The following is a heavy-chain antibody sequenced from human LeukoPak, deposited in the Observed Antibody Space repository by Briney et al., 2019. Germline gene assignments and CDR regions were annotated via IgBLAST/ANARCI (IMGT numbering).Heavy chain of an antibody. CDR3: AREAMTTVSPSAY. CDR1: RFTFSSYS. J-gene: IGHJ4*02. D-gene: IGHD4-17*01. CDR2: ISSSSSYI. V-gene: IGHV3-21*01. Sequence: QAGGSLRLSCAASRFTFSSYSMNWVRQAQGKGLEWVSSISSSSSYIYYADSVKGRFTISRDNAKNSLYLQMNSLRAEDTAVYYCAREAMTTVSPSAYWGQGTLVTVSS.